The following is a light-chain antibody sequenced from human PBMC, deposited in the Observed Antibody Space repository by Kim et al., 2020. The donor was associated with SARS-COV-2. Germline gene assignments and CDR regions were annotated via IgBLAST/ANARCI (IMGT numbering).Light chain of an antibody. J-gene: IGKJ2*01. V-gene: IGKV3-20*01. CDR3: QQYGSSPYT. Sequence: EIVLTHSPGTLSLSPGERATLSCRASQSVSSRYLDWYQQRPGQAPRLRIYGASSRATGIADRFSGSGSGTDFTLTISRLEPEGFAVYYCQQYGSSPYTFGQGTKLEI. CDR1: QSVSSRY. CDR2: GAS.